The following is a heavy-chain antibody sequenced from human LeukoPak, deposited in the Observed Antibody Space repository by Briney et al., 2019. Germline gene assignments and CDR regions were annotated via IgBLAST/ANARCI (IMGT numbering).Heavy chain of an antibody. CDR3: ARSVVTLYWYFDL. J-gene: IGHJ2*01. CDR1: GGSISGYY. CDR2: IYYSGST. Sequence: PSETLSLTCTVSGGSISGYYYNWIRQPPGKGREWIGYIYYSGSTNYNPSLKSRVTISLDTSKNQFSLKLSSVPTADTAVYYCARSVVTLYWYFDLWGRGTLVTVSS. V-gene: IGHV4-59*01. D-gene: IGHD4-23*01.